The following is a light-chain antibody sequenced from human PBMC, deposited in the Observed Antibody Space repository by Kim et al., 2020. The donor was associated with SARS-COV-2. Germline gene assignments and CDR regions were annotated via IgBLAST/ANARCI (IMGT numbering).Light chain of an antibody. CDR2: WAS. CDR1: QSVLYSSNNKNY. CDR3: QQYYSAALT. Sequence: DIVMTQSPDSLAVSLGERATINCKSSQSVLYSSNNKNYLAWYQKKPGQPPKLLIYWASTRESGVPDRFSGSGSGTDFTLTISSLQAEDVAVYYCQQYYSAALTFGGGTKVDIK. V-gene: IGKV4-1*01. J-gene: IGKJ4*01.